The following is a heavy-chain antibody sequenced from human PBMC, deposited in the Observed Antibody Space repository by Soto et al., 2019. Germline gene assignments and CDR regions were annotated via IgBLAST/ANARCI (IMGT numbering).Heavy chain of an antibody. CDR3: AKDLRRGVATGYYFDY. Sequence: QVQLVESGGGVVQPGRSLRLSCAAFGFTFSSYGMHWVRQAPGKGLEWVAVISYDGSNKYYADSVKGRFTISRDNSKNSLYLQMTSLRAEDTAVYYCAKDLRRGVATGYYFDYWGQCTLVTVSS. V-gene: IGHV3-30*18. CDR1: GFTFSSYG. J-gene: IGHJ4*02. D-gene: IGHD5-12*01. CDR2: ISYDGSNK.